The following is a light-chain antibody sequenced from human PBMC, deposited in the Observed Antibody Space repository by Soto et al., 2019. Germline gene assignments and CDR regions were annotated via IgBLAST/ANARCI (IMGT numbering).Light chain of an antibody. CDR1: QSVSIN. J-gene: IGKJ4*01. CDR2: DAS. V-gene: IGKV3D-15*01. Sequence: EIVMTQSPGTLSVSPGERATLSCRASQSVSINLAWYQQKPGQAPRLLIYDASTRATGIPARFSGSGSGTEFTLTISSLQSKDFAVYYCQQYNNWHPRTFGGGTKVEIK. CDR3: QQYNNWHPRT.